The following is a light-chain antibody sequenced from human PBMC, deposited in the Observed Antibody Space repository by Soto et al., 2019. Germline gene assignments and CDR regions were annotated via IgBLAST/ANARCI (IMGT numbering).Light chain of an antibody. CDR2: NAS. J-gene: IGKJ4*01. CDR1: QSISNW. Sequence: DIQMTQSPSTLSASVGDRVTLTCRASQSISNWLAWYQQKPGKAPKLLIYNASILEIGVPSRFSGSGSGTEFTLTISSLQPDDFATYYCQQYNSNSLLTFGGGTKVEI. CDR3: QQYNSNSLLT. V-gene: IGKV1-5*03.